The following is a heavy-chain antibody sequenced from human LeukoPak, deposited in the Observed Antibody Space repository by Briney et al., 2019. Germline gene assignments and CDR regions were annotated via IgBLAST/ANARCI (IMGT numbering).Heavy chain of an antibody. D-gene: IGHD3-10*01. J-gene: IGHJ4*02. CDR1: GYTFTGYY. CDR2: INPNSGGT. Sequence: ASVKVSCKASGYTFTGYYVHWVRQAPGQGLEWMGWINPNSGGTTYAQKFQGRVTMTRDTSISTAYMELSRLRSDDTAVYYCARDTRSGSYYLGTDYWGQGTLVTVSS. V-gene: IGHV1-2*02. CDR3: ARDTRSGSYYLGTDY.